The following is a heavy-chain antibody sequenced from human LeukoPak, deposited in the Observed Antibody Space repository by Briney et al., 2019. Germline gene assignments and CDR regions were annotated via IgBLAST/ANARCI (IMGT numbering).Heavy chain of an antibody. V-gene: IGHV4-4*02. D-gene: IGHD2-15*01. CDR1: GGSISSSNW. J-gene: IGHJ4*02. CDR2: IYHSGST. Sequence: SETLSLTCAVSGGSISSSNWWSWVRQPPGKGLEWIGEIYHSGSTNYNPSLKSRVTISVDKSKNQFSLKLSSVTAADTAVYYCAREPVVVAALPEFFDYWGQGTLVTVSS. CDR3: AREPVVVAALPEFFDY.